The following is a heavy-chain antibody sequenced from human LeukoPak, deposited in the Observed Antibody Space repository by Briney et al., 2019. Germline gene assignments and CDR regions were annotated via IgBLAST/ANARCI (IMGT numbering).Heavy chain of an antibody. V-gene: IGHV1-69*04. CDR1: GGTFSSYA. CDR2: IIPILGIA. J-gene: IGHJ5*02. CDR3: ARAIDGVVVAATSLDP. D-gene: IGHD2-15*01. Sequence: GASVTVSCKASGGTFSSYAISWVRQAPGQGLEWMGRIIPILGIANYAQKFQGRGTITADKSTSTAYMELSSLRSEDTAVYYCARAIDGVVVAATSLDPWGQGTLVTVSS.